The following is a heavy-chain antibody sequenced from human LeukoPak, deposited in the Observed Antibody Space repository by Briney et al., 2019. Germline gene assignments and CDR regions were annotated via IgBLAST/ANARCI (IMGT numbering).Heavy chain of an antibody. D-gene: IGHD3-10*01. J-gene: IGHJ4*02. CDR2: LSGSGETT. V-gene: IGHV3-23*01. CDR1: GFTLRTYA. CDR3: AKGEATPYYYGSGSYFCFDD. Sequence: GGSLRLSCAASGFTLRTYAMTWVRQAPGRGLEWVAALSGSGETTHYADSVKGRFTVSRDNSKSILYLQMNSLRAEDTAVYYCAKGEATPYYYGSGSYFCFDDWGQGTLVTVSS.